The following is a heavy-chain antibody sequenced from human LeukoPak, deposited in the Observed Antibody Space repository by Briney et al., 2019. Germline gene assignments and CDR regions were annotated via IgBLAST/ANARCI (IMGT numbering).Heavy chain of an antibody. CDR3: ARDEARYSSGYYPNWFDP. D-gene: IGHD3-22*01. J-gene: IGHJ5*02. CDR1: GYTFSSYG. CDR2: ISGYNGNT. Sequence: GASVKVSCKASGYTFSSYGISWVRQAPGQGLEWMGWISGYNGNTYYAHNLQGRVTMTTDTSTSTAYMELRSLRSDDTAVYYCARDEARYSSGYYPNWFDPWGQGTLVTVSS. V-gene: IGHV1-18*01.